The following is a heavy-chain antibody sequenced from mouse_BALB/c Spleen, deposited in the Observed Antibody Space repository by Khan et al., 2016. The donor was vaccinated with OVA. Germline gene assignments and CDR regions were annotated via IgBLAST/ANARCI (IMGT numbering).Heavy chain of an antibody. CDR3: SQDSSGFFAY. V-gene: IGHV3-5*02. D-gene: IGHD3-1*01. CDR2: IYYSGTI. Sequence: EVQLQESGPGLVKPSQTVSLTCTVTGISITTGNYRWSWIRQFPGNKLEWIGYIYYSGTITYNPSLTSRTTITRDTSKNQFFLEMNSLTAEDTATYYCSQDSSGFFAYWGQGTLVTVSA. J-gene: IGHJ3*01. CDR1: GISITTGNYR.